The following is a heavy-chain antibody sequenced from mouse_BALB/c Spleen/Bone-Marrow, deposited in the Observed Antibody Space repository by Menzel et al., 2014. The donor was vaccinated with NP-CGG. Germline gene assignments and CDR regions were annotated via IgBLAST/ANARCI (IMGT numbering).Heavy chain of an antibody. CDR2: IYPGDGDT. V-gene: IGHV1-80*01. J-gene: IGHJ2*01. CDR1: GYAFSGYW. CDR3: ARGGISVDY. Sequence: VQLQQSGAELVRPGSSVKISCKASGYAFSGYWMNWVKQRPGQGLEWIGQIYPGDGDTDYNGKFKGKATLTADKSSSTAYMQLSSPTSEDSAVYFCARGGISVDYWGQGTTPTVSS.